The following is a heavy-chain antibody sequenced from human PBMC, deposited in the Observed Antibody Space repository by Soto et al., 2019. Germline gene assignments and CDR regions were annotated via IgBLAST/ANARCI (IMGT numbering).Heavy chain of an antibody. CDR1: GFSLFTSGEG. CDR2: FYSNGDK. J-gene: IGHJ2*01. Sequence: QITLKESGPTLVKPTHTLTLTCTFSGFSLFTSGEGVGWIRQPPGQALEWLALFYSNGDKRYSPSLKSRLTISKDTSKNQVVLTMTNLDPVDTATYYCAHIPVAGTWYFALGGRGTLVSVSS. D-gene: IGHD6-19*01. V-gene: IGHV2-5*01. CDR3: AHIPVAGTWYFAL.